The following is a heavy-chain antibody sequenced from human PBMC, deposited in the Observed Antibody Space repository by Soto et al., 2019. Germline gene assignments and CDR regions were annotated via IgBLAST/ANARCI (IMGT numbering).Heavy chain of an antibody. CDR2: IIPILGIA. CDR1: GGTFSSYT. J-gene: IGHJ6*02. CDR3: ARSPYYYGSGTPRGYMDV. D-gene: IGHD3-10*01. V-gene: IGHV1-69*02. Sequence: GASVKVSCKASGGTFSSYTISWVRQAPGQGLEWMGRIIPILGIANYAQKFQGRVTITADKSTSTAYMELSSLRSEDTAVYYCARSPYYYGSGTPRGYMDVWGQGTTVTVSS.